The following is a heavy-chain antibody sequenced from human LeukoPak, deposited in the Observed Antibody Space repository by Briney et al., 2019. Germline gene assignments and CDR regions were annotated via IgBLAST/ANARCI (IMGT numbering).Heavy chain of an antibody. CDR1: GYTFNSYD. CDR3: ARVLRYDFWSAYYFDY. D-gene: IGHD3-3*01. J-gene: IGHJ4*02. V-gene: IGHV1-18*01. CDR2: ISTYNGNT. Sequence: ASVKVSCKASGYTFNSYDISWVRQAPGQGLEWMAWISTYNGNTNYAQKVQGRATMTADTSTSTAYMELRSLRSDDTAVYYCARVLRYDFWSAYYFDYWGQGTLVTVSS.